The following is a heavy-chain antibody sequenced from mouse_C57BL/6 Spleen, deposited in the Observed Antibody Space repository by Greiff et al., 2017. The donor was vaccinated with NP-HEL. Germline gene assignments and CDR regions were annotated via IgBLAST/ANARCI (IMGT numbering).Heavy chain of an antibody. CDR3: TTNYGNYGAMDY. CDR1: GFNIKDDY. CDR2: IDPENGDT. V-gene: IGHV14-4*01. Sequence: EVQLQQSGAELVRPGASVKLSCTASGFNIKDDYMHWVKQRPEQGLEWIGWIDPENGDTEYASKFQGKATITADTSSNTAYLQLSSLTSEDTAVYYCTTNYGNYGAMDYWGQRTSVTVSS. J-gene: IGHJ4*01. D-gene: IGHD2-1*01.